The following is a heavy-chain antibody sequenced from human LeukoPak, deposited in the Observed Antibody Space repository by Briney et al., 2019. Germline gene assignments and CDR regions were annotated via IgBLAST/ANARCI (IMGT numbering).Heavy chain of an antibody. CDR2: IYYSGST. CDR3: ARVVTPITYYYYYGMDV. V-gene: IGHV4-59*01. D-gene: IGHD3-22*01. J-gene: IGHJ6*02. CDR1: GGSISSYY. Sequence: ASETLSLTCTVSGGSISSYYWSWIRQPPGKGLEWIGYIYYSGSTNYNPSLKSRVTISVDTSKNQFPLKLSSVTAADTAVYYCARVVTPITYYYYYGMDVWGQGTTVTVSS.